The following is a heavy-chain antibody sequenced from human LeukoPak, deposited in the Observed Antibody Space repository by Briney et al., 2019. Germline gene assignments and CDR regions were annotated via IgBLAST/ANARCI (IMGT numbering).Heavy chain of an antibody. CDR1: GFSFSGFD. V-gene: IGHV3-48*03. CDR2: IGTSVNAI. D-gene: IGHD3-10*01. J-gene: IGHJ4*02. CDR3: AKDSVWFGDLLN. Sequence: GGSLGLSCAASGFSFSGFDMNWVRQAPGKGLEWIAHIGTSVNAIYYADSVKGRFTISRDNARDSLSLQMDSLRVEDTAVYYCAKDSVWFGDLLNWGQGALVIVSS.